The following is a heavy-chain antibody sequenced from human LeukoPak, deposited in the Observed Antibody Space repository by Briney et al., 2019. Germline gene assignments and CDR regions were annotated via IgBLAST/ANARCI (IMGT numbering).Heavy chain of an antibody. D-gene: IGHD2-15*01. J-gene: IGHJ5*02. CDR1: GFTFSSYT. CDR3: ARVQPWGYCSGGSCRKPNWFDP. Sequence: GSLRLSCAASGFTFSSYTMNWVRQPPGKGLEWIGEINHSGSTNYNPSLKSRVTISVDTSKNQFSLKLSSVTAADTAVYYCARVQPWGYCSGGSCRKPNWFDPWGQGTLVTVSS. CDR2: INHSGST. V-gene: IGHV4-34*01.